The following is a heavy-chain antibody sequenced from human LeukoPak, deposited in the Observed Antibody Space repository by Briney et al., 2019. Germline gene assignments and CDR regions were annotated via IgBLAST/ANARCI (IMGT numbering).Heavy chain of an antibody. D-gene: IGHD3-16*02. Sequence: PGGSLRLSCTASGLTFSTYEMNWVRQAPGKGLEWISYISGSGGSIFYADSLQGRFTVSRDNAKNSVYLQMNSLRAEDTAVYYCAREGGFGYDDAFDTWGHGTTVTVSS. CDR2: ISGSGGSI. CDR1: GLTFSTYE. CDR3: AREGGFGYDDAFDT. V-gene: IGHV3-48*03. J-gene: IGHJ3*02.